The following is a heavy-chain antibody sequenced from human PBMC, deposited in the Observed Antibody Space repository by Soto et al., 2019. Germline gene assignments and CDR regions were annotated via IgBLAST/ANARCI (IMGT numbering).Heavy chain of an antibody. CDR2: IYWNDDK. Sequence: SGPTLVKPTQTLTLTCTFSGFSLSTSGVGVGWIRQPPGKALEWLALIYWNDDKRYSPSLKSRLTITKDTSKNQVVLTMTNMDSVDTATYYCAHSHTAPPPFITAPNWFDPWGQGTLVTVSS. D-gene: IGHD3-22*01. J-gene: IGHJ5*02. CDR3: AHSHTAPPPFITAPNWFDP. CDR1: GFSLSTSGVG. V-gene: IGHV2-5*01.